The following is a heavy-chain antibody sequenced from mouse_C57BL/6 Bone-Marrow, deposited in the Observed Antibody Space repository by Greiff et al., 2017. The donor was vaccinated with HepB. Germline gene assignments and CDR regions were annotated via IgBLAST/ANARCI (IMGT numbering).Heavy chain of an antibody. J-gene: IGHJ3*01. CDR1: GYTFTSYG. Sequence: ESGAELARPGASVKLSCKASGYTFTSYGISWVKQRTGQGLEWIGEIYPRSGNTYYNEKFKGKATLTADKSSSTAYMELRSLTSEDSAVYFCAILYDYDAYWGQGTLVTVSA. CDR2: IYPRSGNT. V-gene: IGHV1-81*01. CDR3: AILYDYDAY. D-gene: IGHD2-4*01.